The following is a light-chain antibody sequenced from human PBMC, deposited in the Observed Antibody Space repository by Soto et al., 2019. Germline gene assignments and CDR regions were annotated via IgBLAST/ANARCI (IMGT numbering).Light chain of an antibody. CDR3: QQSSTTHWT. J-gene: IGKJ1*01. Sequence: DIQMTQSPSSLSASVGDRVTITCRASRTISDYLNWYQEKPGKAPNLLIYAASNLQSGVPSRFSGSGSGTDFTLTISSLQPEDFATYYCQQSSTTHWTFGQGTRVEI. CDR1: RTISDY. V-gene: IGKV1-39*01. CDR2: AAS.